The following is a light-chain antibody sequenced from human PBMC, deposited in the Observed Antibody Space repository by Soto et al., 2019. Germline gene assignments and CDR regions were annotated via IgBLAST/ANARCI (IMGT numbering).Light chain of an antibody. CDR3: QQSYSTPRT. J-gene: IGKJ1*01. CDR1: QGIDTS. CDR2: APS. V-gene: IGKV1-39*01. Sequence: ILLTQSPSSLSASVGDRVTITCRASQGIDTSLAWYQQKPGKAPKLLIYAPSNFQSGVPSRSSGSGSGTDFTLTISSLQPEDFATYYCQQSYSTPRTFGQGTKV.